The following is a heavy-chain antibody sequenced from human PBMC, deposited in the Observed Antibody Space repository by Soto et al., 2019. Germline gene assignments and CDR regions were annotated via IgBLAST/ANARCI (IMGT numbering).Heavy chain of an antibody. CDR3: SRGSFGYYGP. V-gene: IGHV3-49*04. CDR2: IRNTPYGGTT. J-gene: IGHJ5*02. Sequence: PGGSLRLSCNCSGFRFSEHAMTWVRQAPGKGLEWVGSIRNTPYGGTTDYAASVRGRFTISRDDSASIAYLQMNSLKTEDSGLYYCSRGSFGYYGPWGPGTLVTVSS. CDR1: GFRFSEHA. D-gene: IGHD2-2*03.